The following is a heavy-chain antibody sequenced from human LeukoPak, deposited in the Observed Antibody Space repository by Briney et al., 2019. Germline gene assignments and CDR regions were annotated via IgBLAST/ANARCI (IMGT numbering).Heavy chain of an antibody. CDR3: ATGRGDY. CDR2: IHSGGTI. D-gene: IGHD3-16*01. V-gene: IGHV3-53*01. Sequence: PGGSLRLSCAASGFTFSNYAMSWVRLAPGKGLECVSLIHSGGTIFYADSVKGRFTISRDDSKNTLYLQMNSLRAEDTAVYYCATGRGDYWGQGTLVTVSS. CDR1: GFTFSNYA. J-gene: IGHJ4*02.